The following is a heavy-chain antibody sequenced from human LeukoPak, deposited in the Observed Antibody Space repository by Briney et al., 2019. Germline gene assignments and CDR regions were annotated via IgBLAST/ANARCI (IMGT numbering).Heavy chain of an antibody. CDR3: ARGGPLGDILTGNYFDY. Sequence: SETLSLTCTVSGGSISSSTYYWGWIRQPPGKGLEWIGSIFYSGSTYYNPSLKSRVTISVDTSKNQFSLKLSSVTAADTAVYYCARGGPLGDILTGNYFDYWGQGTLVTVSS. D-gene: IGHD3-9*01. V-gene: IGHV4-39*07. CDR1: GGSISSSTYY. J-gene: IGHJ4*02. CDR2: IFYSGST.